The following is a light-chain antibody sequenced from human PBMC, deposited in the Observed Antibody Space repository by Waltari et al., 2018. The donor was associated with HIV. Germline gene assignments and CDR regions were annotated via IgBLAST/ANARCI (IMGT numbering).Light chain of an antibody. Sequence: QSVLTQPPSASGTPGQRVTISCSGSSSNIGINAVNWYQQFPGTAPNLRSYSNNPLPSGVPDRFSGSKSGTSASLAISGLQSEDEADYYCAAWDDSLNGLVFGTGTKVTVL. CDR1: SSNIGINA. V-gene: IGLV1-44*01. CDR2: SNN. CDR3: AAWDDSLNGLV. J-gene: IGLJ1*01.